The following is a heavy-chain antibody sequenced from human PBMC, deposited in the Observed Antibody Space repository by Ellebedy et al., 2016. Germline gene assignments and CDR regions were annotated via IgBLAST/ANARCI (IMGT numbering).Heavy chain of an antibody. CDR2: TYHRSKWYN. CDR1: GDSVSSINAA. J-gene: IGHJ2*01. D-gene: IGHD3-10*01. Sequence: SQTLSLTXXISGDSVSSINAAWNWIRQSPSRGLEWLGRTYHRSKWYNDYALSVKSRITINPDTSKNQFSLQLNSVAPEDTAVYYCARSGQSLGYWYFDLWGRGTLVTVSS. CDR3: ARSGQSLGYWYFDL. V-gene: IGHV6-1*01.